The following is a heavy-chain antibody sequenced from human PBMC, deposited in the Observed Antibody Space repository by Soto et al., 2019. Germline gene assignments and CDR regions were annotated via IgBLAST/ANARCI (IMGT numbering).Heavy chain of an antibody. CDR2: ISGSGGST. D-gene: IGHD2-2*01. J-gene: IGHJ4*02. Sequence: PGGSLRLSCAASGFTFSSYAMSWVRQAPGKRLEWVSAISGSGGSTYYANSVKGRFTISRDNSKNTLYLQMNSLRAEDTAVYYCAKSLGVVPAAIPLYYFDYWGQGTLVTVSS. CDR1: GFTFSSYA. CDR3: AKSLGVVPAAIPLYYFDY. V-gene: IGHV3-23*01.